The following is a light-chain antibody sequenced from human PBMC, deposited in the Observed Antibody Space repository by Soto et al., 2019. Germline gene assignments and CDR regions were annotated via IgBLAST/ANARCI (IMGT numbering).Light chain of an antibody. J-gene: IGLJ1*01. CDR1: GSDIGAYNY. CDR3: SSFTTSYFYV. Sequence: ALTQPASVSGSPGQSITISCTGSGSDIGAYNYVSWYQQHPGKAPKLLIHGVTRRPSGVSSRFSASKSAYTASLTISGLQAEDEANYYCSSFTTSYFYVFGPGTKVTVL. V-gene: IGLV2-14*01. CDR2: GVT.